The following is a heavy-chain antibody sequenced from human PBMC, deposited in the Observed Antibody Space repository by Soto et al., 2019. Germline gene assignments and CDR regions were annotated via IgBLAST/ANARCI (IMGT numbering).Heavy chain of an antibody. D-gene: IGHD6-19*01. Sequence: QVQLVQSGAEVKKPGSSVKVSCKASVGTFSSYAISWVRQAPGQGLEWMGGIMPIFGTANYAQKFQGRVTITADESTSTAYMELSSLRSEDTAVYYCASGDQWLVRGWFDPWGQGTLVTVSS. CDR2: IMPIFGTA. V-gene: IGHV1-69*12. CDR3: ASGDQWLVRGWFDP. CDR1: VGTFSSYA. J-gene: IGHJ5*02.